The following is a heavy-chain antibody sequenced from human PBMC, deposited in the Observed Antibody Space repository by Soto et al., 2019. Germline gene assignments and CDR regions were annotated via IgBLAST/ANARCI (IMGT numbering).Heavy chain of an antibody. CDR3: ASTYCSGGSCYVTEYCQH. J-gene: IGHJ1*01. CDR2: IAYDASKK. D-gene: IGHD2-15*01. V-gene: IGHV3-30*03. CDR1: GFSFSYYA. Sequence: QVQLVESGGGVVQPGRSLRLSCAASGFSFSYYAMHWVRQAPGKGLEWVAVIAYDASKKYYADSVKGRFTISRDNSKNAWYLQMNSLRDEDTAVYYCASTYCSGGSCYVTEYCQHWGQGNLVSVSS.